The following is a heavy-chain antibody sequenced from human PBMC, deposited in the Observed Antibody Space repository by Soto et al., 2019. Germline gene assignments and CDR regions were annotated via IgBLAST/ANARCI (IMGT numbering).Heavy chain of an antibody. CDR2: IYWDDEK. CDR3: ARGSAY. D-gene: IGHD6-25*01. J-gene: IGHJ4*02. V-gene: IGHV2-5*02. Sequence: QITLKESGPTLVKPTQTLTLTCSFSGFSLSTSGVGVGWIRQPPGKALEWLAFIYWDDEKHYSPSLKNRLTITKDNTKNQVVLTMTNMDPVDKATYYWARGSAYWGQGTLVTVSS. CDR1: GFSLSTSGVG.